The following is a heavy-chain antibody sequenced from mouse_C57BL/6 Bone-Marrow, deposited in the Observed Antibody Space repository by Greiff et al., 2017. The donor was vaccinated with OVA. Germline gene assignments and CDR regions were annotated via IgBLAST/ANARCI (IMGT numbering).Heavy chain of an antibody. CDR2: INNDGSST. D-gene: IGHD1-1*01. J-gene: IGHJ2*01. CDR1: GFTFSDYS. CDR3: ARESTVASYYFDY. V-gene: IGHV5-16*01. Sequence: EVKVEESEGGLVQPGSSMKLSCTASGFTFSDYSMPWVRQVPEKGLEWVATINNDGSSTYYLDSLKSRFIIARDNAKNILYLQMSSLKSEDTATYYCARESTVASYYFDYWGQGTTLTVSS.